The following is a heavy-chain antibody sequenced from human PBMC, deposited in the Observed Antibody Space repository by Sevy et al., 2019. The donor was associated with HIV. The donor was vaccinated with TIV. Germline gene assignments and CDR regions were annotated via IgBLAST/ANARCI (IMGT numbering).Heavy chain of an antibody. Sequence: SETLSLTCAVYGGSSSGYYWSWIRQPPGKGLEWIGEINHSGSTNYNPSLKSRVTISVDTSKNQFSLKLSPVTAADTAVYYCASSGTMVQGRGYYYYGMDVWGQGTTVTVSS. CDR3: ASSGTMVQGRGYYYYGMDV. D-gene: IGHD3-10*01. V-gene: IGHV4-34*01. CDR2: INHSGST. CDR1: GGSSSGYY. J-gene: IGHJ6*02.